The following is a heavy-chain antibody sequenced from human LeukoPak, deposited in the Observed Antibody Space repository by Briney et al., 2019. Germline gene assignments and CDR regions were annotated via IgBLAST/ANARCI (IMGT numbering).Heavy chain of an antibody. D-gene: IGHD2-15*01. CDR3: ARGYCSGGSCYSGDAFDI. CDR1: GFTFSSYG. Sequence: GGSLRLSCAASGFTFSSYGMHWVRQAPGKGLEWVAVIWYDGSNKYYADSVKGRFTISRDNSKNTLYLQMNSLRAEDTAVYYCARGYCSGGSCYSGDAFDIWGQGTMVTVSS. CDR2: IWYDGSNK. J-gene: IGHJ3*02. V-gene: IGHV3-33*08.